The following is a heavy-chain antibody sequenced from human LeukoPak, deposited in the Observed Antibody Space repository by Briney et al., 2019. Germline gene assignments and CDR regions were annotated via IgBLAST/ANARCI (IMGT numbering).Heavy chain of an antibody. CDR3: AKGRGPQLDAFDI. Sequence: GGSLRLSCAASGFTFSSYGMSWVRQAPGKGLEWVSAISGSGGSTYYADSVKGRFTISRDNSKNTLYLQMNSLRAEDTAVYYCAKGRGPQLDAFDIWGQGTMVTVSS. CDR1: GFTFSSYG. J-gene: IGHJ3*02. CDR2: ISGSGGST. V-gene: IGHV3-23*01.